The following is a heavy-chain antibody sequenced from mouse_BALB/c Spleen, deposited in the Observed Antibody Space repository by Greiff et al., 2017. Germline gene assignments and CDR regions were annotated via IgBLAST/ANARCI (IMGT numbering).Heavy chain of an antibody. CDR3: ARHGNYGNYEAMDY. CDR2: ISSGGSYT. D-gene: IGHD2-1*01. CDR1: GFTFSSYG. Sequence: EVQRVESGGDLVKPGGSLKLSCAASGFTFSSYGMSWVRQTPDKRLEWVATISSGGSYTYYPDSVKGRFTISRDNAKNTLYLQMSSLTSEDTAMYYCARHGNYGNYEAMDYWGQGTSVTVSS. V-gene: IGHV5-6*01. J-gene: IGHJ4*01.